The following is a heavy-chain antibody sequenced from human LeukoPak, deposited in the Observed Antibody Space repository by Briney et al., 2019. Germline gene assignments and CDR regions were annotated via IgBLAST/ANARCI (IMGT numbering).Heavy chain of an antibody. CDR2: ISCSGGST. CDR1: GYTFSSYP. V-gene: IGHV3-23*01. Sequence: GGPLTLSCAACGYTFSSYPMMWARQSPGEGLEGVSSISCSGGSTYYADSVQGRFTIARDNSKNTLYLQMNSLRAEDTAVYYCAKDLDVEMASKSPLLPPMPQAFDYWGQGTLVTVSS. D-gene: IGHD5-24*01. J-gene: IGHJ4*02. CDR3: AKDLDVEMASKSPLLPPMPQAFDY.